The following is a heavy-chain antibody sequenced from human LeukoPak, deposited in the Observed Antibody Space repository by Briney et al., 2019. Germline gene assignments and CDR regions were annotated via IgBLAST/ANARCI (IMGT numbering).Heavy chain of an antibody. CDR1: GFIFSSYS. V-gene: IGHV3-48*01. Sequence: PGGSLRLSCEASGFIFSSYSMHWVRQAPGEGLEWIAYISDNVADSLQYADSVQGRFTISRDNARNLLFLQMNNLRAEDTAVYYCVRDLYTGFAAEVFDLWGQGTMVTVSS. J-gene: IGHJ3*01. CDR3: VRDLYTGFAAEVFDL. D-gene: IGHD2-8*02. CDR2: ISDNVADSL.